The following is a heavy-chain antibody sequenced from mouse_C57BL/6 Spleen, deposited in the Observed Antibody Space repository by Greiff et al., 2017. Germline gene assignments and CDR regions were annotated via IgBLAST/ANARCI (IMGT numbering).Heavy chain of an antibody. V-gene: IGHV1-72*01. J-gene: IGHJ2*01. CDR3: ASGRERGRPSYFDY. Sequence: QVQLQQPGAELVKPGASVKLSCKASGYTFTSYWMHWVKQRPGRGLEWIGRIDPTSGGTKYNEKFKSKATLTVDKPTSTAYMQLSRLQSEDSAVYYCASGRERGRPSYFDYWGQGTTLTVSA. D-gene: IGHD4-1*01. CDR2: IDPTSGGT. CDR1: GYTFTSYW.